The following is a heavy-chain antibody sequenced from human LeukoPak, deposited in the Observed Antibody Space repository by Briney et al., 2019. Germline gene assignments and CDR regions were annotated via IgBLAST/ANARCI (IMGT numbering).Heavy chain of an antibody. CDR3: ARSDWFDP. J-gene: IGHJ5*02. CDR2: IRGDVSIT. Sequence: GGSLRLSCAASGFTFSSYWMHWGRQAPGKGLVWVSRIRGDVSITVYADSVKGRFTISRDNAKNTLYLQMNSLRAEDTAVYYCARSDWFDPWGQGTLVSVSS. V-gene: IGHV3-74*01. CDR1: GFTFSSYW.